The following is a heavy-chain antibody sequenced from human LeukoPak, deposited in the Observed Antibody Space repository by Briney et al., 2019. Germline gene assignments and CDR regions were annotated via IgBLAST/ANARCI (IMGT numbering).Heavy chain of an antibody. D-gene: IGHD6-19*01. J-gene: IGHJ4*02. CDR1: GGSTSSSNS. Sequence: PGTLSLTSAVSGGSTSSSNSWSWVRQPPGKGLEWIGEIYQSGRTNYNPSLKSRVTISVDESENEFSLKLSSVTAADTAVYYCAKSGWYDYWGQGTLVTVSS. CDR3: AKSGWYDY. CDR2: IYQSGRT. V-gene: IGHV4-4*03.